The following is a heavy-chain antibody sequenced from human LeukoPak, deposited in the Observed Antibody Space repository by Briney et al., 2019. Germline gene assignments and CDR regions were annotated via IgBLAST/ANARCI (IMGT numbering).Heavy chain of an antibody. CDR3: AKDASYYYDKGFDY. CDR1: GFTFSSYA. J-gene: IGHJ4*02. Sequence: PGGSLRLSCAASGFTFSSYAMSWVRQAPGKGLEWVTFIRYDGNNKYYADSVKGRFTISRDNSKNTLYLQMNSLRTEDTAMYYCAKDASYYYDKGFDYWGQGTLVTVSS. CDR2: IRYDGNNK. D-gene: IGHD3-22*01. V-gene: IGHV3-30*02.